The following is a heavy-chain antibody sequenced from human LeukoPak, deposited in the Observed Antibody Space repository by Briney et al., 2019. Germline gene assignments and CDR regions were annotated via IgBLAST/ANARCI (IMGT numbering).Heavy chain of an antibody. Sequence: PGGSLRLSCAASGFTFDDYAMHWVRQAPGKGLEWVSGISWNSGSIGYADSVKGRFTISRDNAKNSLYLQMNSPRAEDMALYYCAKGSGYYDSSGYRDYFDYWGQGTLVTVSS. CDR1: GFTFDDYA. J-gene: IGHJ4*02. V-gene: IGHV3-9*03. D-gene: IGHD3-22*01. CDR3: AKGSGYYDSSGYRDYFDY. CDR2: ISWNSGSI.